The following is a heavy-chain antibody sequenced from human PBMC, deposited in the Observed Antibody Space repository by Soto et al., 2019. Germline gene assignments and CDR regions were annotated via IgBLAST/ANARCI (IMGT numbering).Heavy chain of an antibody. Sequence: GGSLRLSCAASGFNFNNYAMTWVRQAPGKGLEWLSTISASGGSTSYADSVKGRFMISRDNAKNSLYLEMNSLRAEDTAVYYCARESEDLTSNFDYWGQGTLVTVSS. CDR1: GFNFNNYA. J-gene: IGHJ4*02. CDR2: ISASGGST. CDR3: ARESEDLTSNFDY. V-gene: IGHV3-23*01.